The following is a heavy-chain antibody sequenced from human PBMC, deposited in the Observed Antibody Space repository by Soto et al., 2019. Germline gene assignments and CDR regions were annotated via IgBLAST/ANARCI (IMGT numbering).Heavy chain of an antibody. D-gene: IGHD3-3*01. V-gene: IGHV1-2*02. CDR2: INPNSGGT. J-gene: IGHJ3*02. CDR1: GYTFTGYY. CDR3: ARVPTTDDFWRSTDAFDI. Sequence: ASVKVTCKASGYTFTGYYMHWVRQAPGQGLEWMGWINPNSGGTNYAQKFQGRVTMTRDTSISTAYMALSRLRSDDTAVYYCARVPTTDDFWRSTDAFDIWGQGTMVTVSS.